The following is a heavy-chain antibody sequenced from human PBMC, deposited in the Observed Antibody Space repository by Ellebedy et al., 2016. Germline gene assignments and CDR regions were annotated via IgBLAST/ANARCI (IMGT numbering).Heavy chain of an antibody. D-gene: IGHD3-10*01. Sequence: ASVKVSCKASGYTFTGYYMHWVRQAPGQGLEWMGWINPNSGGTNYAQKFQGWVTMTRDTSISTAYMELSRLRSDDTAVYYCARSSYYGSGSWLDYWGQGTLVTVSS. V-gene: IGHV1-2*04. CDR1: GYTFTGYY. J-gene: IGHJ4*02. CDR2: INPNSGGT. CDR3: ARSSYYGSGSWLDY.